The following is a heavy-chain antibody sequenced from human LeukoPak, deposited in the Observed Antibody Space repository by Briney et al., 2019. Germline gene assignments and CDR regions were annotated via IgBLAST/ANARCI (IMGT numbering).Heavy chain of an antibody. J-gene: IGHJ4*02. V-gene: IGHV4-59*08. D-gene: IGHD3-22*01. CDR2: IYYSGST. CDR1: GGSISSYY. CDR3: ARRDAYDSSGTLFDY. Sequence: PSETLSLTCTVSGGSISSYYRSWIRQPPGKGLEWIGYIYYSGSTNYNPSLKSRVTISIDTSKNQFSLKLSSVTAADTAVYYCARRDAYDSSGTLFDYWGQGTLVTVSS.